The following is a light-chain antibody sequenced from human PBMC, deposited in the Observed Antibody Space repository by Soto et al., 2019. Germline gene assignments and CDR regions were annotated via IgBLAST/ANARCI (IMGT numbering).Light chain of an antibody. V-gene: IGLV2-14*01. J-gene: IGLJ1*01. CDR1: TSDVGGYNY. Sequence: QSALTQPASVSGSPGQSITISCTGTTSDVGGYNYVSWYQQHPGKAPKLMIYEVSNRPSGISNRFSGSKSGNTASLTISGLQAEDEDDYYCGPYATSSYVFGTGTKVTVL. CDR2: EVS. CDR3: GPYATSSYV.